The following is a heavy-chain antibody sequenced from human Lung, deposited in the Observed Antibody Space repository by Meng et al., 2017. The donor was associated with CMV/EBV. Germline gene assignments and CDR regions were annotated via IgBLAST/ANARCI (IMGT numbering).Heavy chain of an antibody. D-gene: IGHD1-26*01. CDR3: AKEWLDATTGQFDY. J-gene: IGHJ4*02. Sequence: CAVSGVSISNDSWWSWVRQPPGKGLEWIGEIYRSGSTNYSPSLKSRVTISIDRSKNQFSLRLTSVTAADTAVYYCAKEWLDATTGQFDYWGQGTLVTV. CDR1: GVSISNDSW. V-gene: IGHV4-4*02. CDR2: IYRSGST.